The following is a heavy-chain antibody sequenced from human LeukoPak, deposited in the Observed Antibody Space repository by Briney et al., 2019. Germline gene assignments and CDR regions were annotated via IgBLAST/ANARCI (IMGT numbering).Heavy chain of an antibody. V-gene: IGHV4-39*07. CDR3: ARDAHCTGVSCYSPYNWFDP. CDR1: GGSISSSSYY. D-gene: IGHD2-15*01. J-gene: IGHJ5*02. CDR2: IYYSGST. Sequence: PSETLSLTCTVSGGSISSSSYYWGWIRQPPGKGLEWIGSIYYSGSTYYNPSLKSRVTISVDTAKNQFSLKVTSVTAADTAAYHCARDAHCTGVSCYSPYNWFDPWGQGTLVTVSS.